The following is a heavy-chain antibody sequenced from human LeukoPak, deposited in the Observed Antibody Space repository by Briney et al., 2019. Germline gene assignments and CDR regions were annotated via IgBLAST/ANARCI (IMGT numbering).Heavy chain of an antibody. D-gene: IGHD3-22*01. CDR2: ISGSGGST. V-gene: IGHV3-23*01. CDR3: AKATGNSGYYGRYYFDY. Sequence: GGSLRLSCAASGFTFSSYAMSWVRQAPGKGLEWVSAISGSGGSTYYADSVKGRFTISRDNSRNTLYLKMNSLRAEDTAVYYCAKATGNSGYYGRYYFDYWGQGTLVTVSS. J-gene: IGHJ4*02. CDR1: GFTFSSYA.